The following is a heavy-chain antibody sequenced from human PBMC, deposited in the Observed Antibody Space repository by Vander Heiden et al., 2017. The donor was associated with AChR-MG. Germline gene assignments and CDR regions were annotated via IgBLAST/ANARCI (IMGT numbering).Heavy chain of an antibody. CDR2: IIPIFGTA. V-gene: IGHV1-69*01. CDR3: ARGDRGMATIIGY. Sequence: QLQLVHSGAEVQKPGSSVKVSCKASGAVFSSYAISWVRQAPGQALEWMGGIIPIFGTANYAQKFQGRVTITADESTSTAYMELSRMRAEDTAVYYCARGDRGMATIIGYWGHGTLVTVSS. CDR1: GAVFSSYA. D-gene: IGHD5-12*01. J-gene: IGHJ4*01.